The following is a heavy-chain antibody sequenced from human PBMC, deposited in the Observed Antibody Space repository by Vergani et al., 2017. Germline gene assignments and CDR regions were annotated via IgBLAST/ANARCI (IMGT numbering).Heavy chain of an antibody. CDR3: ARENDRSGYYRETYYYYYYMDV. D-gene: IGHD3-22*01. CDR2: INPNSGGT. CDR1: GYTFTGYY. Sequence: QVQLVQSGAEVKKPGASVKVSCKASGYTFTGYYMHWVRQAPGQGLEWMGWINPNSGGTNYAQKFQGRVTMTRDTSISTAYMELSRLRSDDTAVYYCARENDRSGYYRETYYYYYYMDVWGKGTTVTVSS. J-gene: IGHJ6*03. V-gene: IGHV1-2*02.